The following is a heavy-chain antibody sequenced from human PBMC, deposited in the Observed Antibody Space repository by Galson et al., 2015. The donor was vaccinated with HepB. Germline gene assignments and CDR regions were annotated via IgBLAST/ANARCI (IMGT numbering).Heavy chain of an antibody. V-gene: IGHV3-30*18. CDR2: ISYDGRNK. Sequence: SLRLSCAASGFTFSSYGMHWVRQAPGKGLEWVAVISYDGRNKYYADSVKGRFTISRDNSKNTLYLQMNSLRAEDTAVYYCAKSRAAAGFDYWGQGTLVTVSS. J-gene: IGHJ4*02. D-gene: IGHD6-13*01. CDR1: GFTFSSYG. CDR3: AKSRAAAGFDY.